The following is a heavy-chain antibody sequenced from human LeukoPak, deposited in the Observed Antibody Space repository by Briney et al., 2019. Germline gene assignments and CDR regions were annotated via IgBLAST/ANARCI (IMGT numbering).Heavy chain of an antibody. V-gene: IGHV3-20*01. CDR2: INWNGGST. Sequence: PGGSLRLSCAASGFTFSTYAMNWVRQAPGKGLEWVSGINWNGGSTGYADSVKGRFTIFRDNAKNSLYLQMNSLRAEDTALYHCARFSAVAGTDYWGQGTQVAVSS. CDR1: GFTFSTYA. CDR3: ARFSAVAGTDY. D-gene: IGHD6-19*01. J-gene: IGHJ4*02.